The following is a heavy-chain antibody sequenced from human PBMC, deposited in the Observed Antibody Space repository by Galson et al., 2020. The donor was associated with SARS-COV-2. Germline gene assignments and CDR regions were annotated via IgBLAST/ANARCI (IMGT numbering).Heavy chain of an antibody. Sequence: KMSGPTLVKPTETLTLTCTVSGFSLSNARMGVSWIRQPPGKALEWLAHIFSNDEKSYSTSLKSRLTISKDTSKSQVVLTMTNMDPVDTATYYCARIPGHGYNNWFDPWGQGTLVTVSS. D-gene: IGHD5-18*01. CDR2: IFSNDEK. CDR3: ARIPGHGYNNWFDP. J-gene: IGHJ5*02. V-gene: IGHV2-26*01. CDR1: GFSLSNARMG.